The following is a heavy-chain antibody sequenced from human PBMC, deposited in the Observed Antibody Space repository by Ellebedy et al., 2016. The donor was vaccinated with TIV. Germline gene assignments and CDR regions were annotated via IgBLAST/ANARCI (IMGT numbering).Heavy chain of an antibody. V-gene: IGHV3-7*01. J-gene: IGHJ3*02. CDR1: GFTFSSYW. CDR2: IKQDGSEK. CDR3: ARDTALDI. Sequence: GESLKISXAASGFTFSSYWMSWVRQAPGKGLEWVANIKQDGSEKYYVDSVKGRFTISRDNAKNSLYLQMNSLRAEDTAVYYCARDTALDIWGQGTMVTVSS.